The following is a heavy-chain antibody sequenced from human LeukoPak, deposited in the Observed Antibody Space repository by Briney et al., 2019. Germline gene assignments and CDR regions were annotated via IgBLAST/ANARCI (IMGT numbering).Heavy chain of an antibody. J-gene: IGHJ4*02. D-gene: IGHD3-10*01. CDR2: IRGSGDKA. V-gene: IGHV3-23*01. Sequence: GGSLRLSCAASGFTFSSSAMNWVRQAPGKGLEWVSSIRGSGDKAYYADSVKGRFTISRDNSKNTLFLQMNSLRAEDTAIYYCAKGYYGSGSYGWFDYWGQGTLVTVSS. CDR3: AKGYYGSGSYGWFDY. CDR1: GFTFSSSA.